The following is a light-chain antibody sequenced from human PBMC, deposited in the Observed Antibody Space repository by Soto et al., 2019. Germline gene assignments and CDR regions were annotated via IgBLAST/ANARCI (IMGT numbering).Light chain of an antibody. CDR3: QQSYSTPLT. CDR1: QSISSY. Sequence: QMTQSPSSLSASVGDRVTITCRASQSISSYLNWYQQKPGKAPKLLIYAASSLQSGVPSRFSGSGSGTDFTLTISSLQPEDFATYYCQQSYSTPLTFGGGTKVDIK. CDR2: AAS. V-gene: IGKV1-39*01. J-gene: IGKJ4*01.